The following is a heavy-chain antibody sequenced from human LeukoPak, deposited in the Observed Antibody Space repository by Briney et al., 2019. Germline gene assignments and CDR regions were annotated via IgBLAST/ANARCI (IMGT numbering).Heavy chain of an antibody. D-gene: IGHD3-16*01. Sequence: SETLSLTCTVSGGSINNYYWSWIRQPAGKGLEWIGRVYFSGSTNYNPSLKGRVTISVDTSKNQFSLSLMSVTAADTAVYYCVKDGGHTALDPWGQGTQVTVSS. V-gene: IGHV4-4*07. CDR2: VYFSGST. J-gene: IGHJ5*02. CDR1: GGSINNYY. CDR3: VKDGGHTALDP.